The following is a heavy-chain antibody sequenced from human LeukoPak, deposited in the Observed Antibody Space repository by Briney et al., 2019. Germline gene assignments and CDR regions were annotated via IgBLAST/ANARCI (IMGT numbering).Heavy chain of an antibody. CDR2: IYYSGST. V-gene: IGHV4-39*02. D-gene: IGHD5-24*01. Sequence: PSETLSLTCTVSGGSISSSSYYWGWIRQPPGKGLEWIGSIYYSGSTYYNPSLKSRVTISVDTSKNQFSLKLSSVTAADPAVYYCAREMRWLQVGYWGQGTLVTVSS. CDR1: GGSISSSSYY. CDR3: AREMRWLQVGY. J-gene: IGHJ4*02.